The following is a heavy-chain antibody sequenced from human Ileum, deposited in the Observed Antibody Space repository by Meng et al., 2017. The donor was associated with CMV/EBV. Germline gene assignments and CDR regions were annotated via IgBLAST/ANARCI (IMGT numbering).Heavy chain of an antibody. V-gene: IGHV4-39*01. Sequence: SGGSFSGGGSYWGWIRQPPGKGLEWIGSVDYRETTYYNPSLKSRVTMSVDTSKEQFSLILTSVTAADTAVYYCARQGGNVVVTHFDYWGHGTLVTVSS. CDR2: VDYRETT. D-gene: IGHD2-21*02. CDR1: GGSFSGGGSY. J-gene: IGHJ4*01. CDR3: ARQGGNVVVTHFDY.